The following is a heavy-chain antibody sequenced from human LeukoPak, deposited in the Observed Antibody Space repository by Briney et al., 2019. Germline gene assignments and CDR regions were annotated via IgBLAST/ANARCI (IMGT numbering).Heavy chain of an antibody. CDR1: GYTFTSYY. J-gene: IGHJ4*02. Sequence: GASVKVSCKASGYTFTSYYMHWVRQAPGQGLEWMGIINPSGGSTSYAQKFQDRVTMTRDTSTSTVYMEMSSLRSEDTAVYYCARDRSSDWSPFDYWGQGTLVTVSS. CDR2: INPSGGST. D-gene: IGHD6-19*01. V-gene: IGHV1-46*01. CDR3: ARDRSSDWSPFDY.